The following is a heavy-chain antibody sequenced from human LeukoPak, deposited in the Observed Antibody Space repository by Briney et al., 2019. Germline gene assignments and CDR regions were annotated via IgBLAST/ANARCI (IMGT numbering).Heavy chain of an antibody. D-gene: IGHD3-9*01. J-gene: IGHJ4*02. Sequence: GGSLRLSRAASGFTFSSYSMNWVRQAPGKGLEWVSSISSSSSYIYYADSVKGRFTISRDNAKNSLYLQMNSLRAEDTAVYYCARHQRYFDWLFKYYFDYWGQGTLVNVSS. CDR3: ARHQRYFDWLFKYYFDY. V-gene: IGHV3-21*01. CDR2: ISSSSSYI. CDR1: GFTFSSYS.